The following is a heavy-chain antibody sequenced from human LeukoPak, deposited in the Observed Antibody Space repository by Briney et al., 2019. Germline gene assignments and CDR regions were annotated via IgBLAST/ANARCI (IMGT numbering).Heavy chain of an antibody. CDR1: GFTFSSYG. D-gene: IGHD2-2*01. CDR3: AKDGSQLLGDAFDI. CDR2: IRYDGSNK. V-gene: IGHV3-30*02. Sequence: PGGSLRLSCAASGFTFSSYGMHWVRQAPGKGLEWVAFIRYDGSNKYYADSVKGRFTISRDNSKNTLYLQMNSLRAEDTAVYYCAKDGSQLLGDAFDIWGQGTMVTVSS. J-gene: IGHJ3*02.